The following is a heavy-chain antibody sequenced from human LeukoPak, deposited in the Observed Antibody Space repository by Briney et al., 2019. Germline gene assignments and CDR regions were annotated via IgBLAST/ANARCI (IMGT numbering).Heavy chain of an antibody. CDR1: GFTFSSYS. J-gene: IGHJ6*02. V-gene: IGHV3-21*01. D-gene: IGHD1-26*01. Sequence: GGSLRLSCAASGFTFSSYSMNWVRQAPGKGLEWVSSISSSSSYIYYADSVKGRFTISRDNAKNSLYLQMNSLRAEDTAVYYCARDRGWELRVYYYYGMDVWGQGTTVTVSS. CDR3: ARDRGWELRVYYYYGMDV. CDR2: ISSSSSYI.